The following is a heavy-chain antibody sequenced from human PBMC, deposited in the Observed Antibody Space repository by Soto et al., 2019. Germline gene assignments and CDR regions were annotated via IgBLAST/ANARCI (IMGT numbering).Heavy chain of an antibody. CDR2: ITSGGGYT. CDR3: AKGRGPERPRLYFDY. Sequence: GGSLRLSCAASGFTFSSFSMYWVRQAPGKGLEWVSGITSGGGYTYDADSVKGRFTVSRDNSKNTLYLQMNSLRAEDTAIYYCAKGRGPERPRLYFDYWGQGTLVTVSS. J-gene: IGHJ4*02. CDR1: GFTFSSFS. D-gene: IGHD1-1*01. V-gene: IGHV3-23*01.